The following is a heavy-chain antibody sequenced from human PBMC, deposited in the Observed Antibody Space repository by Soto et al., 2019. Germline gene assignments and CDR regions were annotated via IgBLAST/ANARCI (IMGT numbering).Heavy chain of an antibody. Sequence: GGSLRLSCAASGFTFSSYGMHWVRQAPGKGLEWVAVIWYDGSNKYYADSVKGRFTISRDNSKNTLYLQMNSLRAEDTAVYYCARDSGPILRFLEWLPTHDYYYYGMDVWGQGTTVTVSS. CDR2: IWYDGSNK. CDR1: GFTFSSYG. V-gene: IGHV3-33*01. J-gene: IGHJ6*02. CDR3: ARDSGPILRFLEWLPTHDYYYYGMDV. D-gene: IGHD3-3*01.